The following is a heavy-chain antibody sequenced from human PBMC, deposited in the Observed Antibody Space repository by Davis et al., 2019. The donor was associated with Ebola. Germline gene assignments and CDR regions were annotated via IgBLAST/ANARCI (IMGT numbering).Heavy chain of an antibody. Sequence: SETLSLTCTVSGGSISSYYWSWIRQPPGKGLEWIGEINHSGSTNYNPSLKSRVTISVDTSKNQFSLKLSSVPAADTAVYYCARVKVAGTPRTRYYYYGMDVWGQGTTVTVSS. CDR2: INHSGST. CDR1: GGSISSYY. CDR3: ARVKVAGTPRTRYYYYGMDV. J-gene: IGHJ6*02. D-gene: IGHD6-19*01. V-gene: IGHV4-34*01.